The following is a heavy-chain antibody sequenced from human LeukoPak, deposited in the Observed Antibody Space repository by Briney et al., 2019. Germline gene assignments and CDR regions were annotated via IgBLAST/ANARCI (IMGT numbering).Heavy chain of an antibody. CDR2: MNPNSGNT. D-gene: IGHD3-9*01. V-gene: IGHV1-8*01. CDR3: ARDLLFRGGRYFDWLRRRNWFDP. CDR1: GYTFTIYD. J-gene: IGHJ5*02. Sequence: ASVKVSFKASGYTFTIYDINWVRQATGQGREGMGWMNPNSGNTGYAQKFQGRVTITRNTSISTAYIELSRLRSDDTAVYSCARDLLFRGGRYFDWLRRRNWFDPWGQGTLVTVSS.